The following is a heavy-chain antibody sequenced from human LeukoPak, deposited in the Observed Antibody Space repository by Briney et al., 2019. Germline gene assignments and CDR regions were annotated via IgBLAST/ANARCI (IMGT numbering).Heavy chain of an antibody. D-gene: IGHD1-14*01. Sequence: ASVTVSCKASGYTFTSYGISWVRQAPGQGLEWMGWISAYNGNTNYAQKLKGRVTMTTDTSTSTAYMELRSLRSDDTAVYYCAREIYRGGYFDYWGQGTLVTVSS. CDR3: AREIYRGGYFDY. CDR1: GYTFTSYG. CDR2: ISAYNGNT. V-gene: IGHV1-18*01. J-gene: IGHJ4*02.